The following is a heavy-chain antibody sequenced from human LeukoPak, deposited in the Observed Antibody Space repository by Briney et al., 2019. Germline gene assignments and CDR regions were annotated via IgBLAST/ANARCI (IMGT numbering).Heavy chain of an antibody. CDR1: GFIFSNYG. J-gene: IGHJ4*02. Sequence: GGSLRLSCAASGFIFSNYGMSWVRQAPGKGLEWVSSISFSSTHIYYADSIQGRFTISRDNSKNTVYLQMNSLRADDTAVYYCAKESPRFDYWGQGTLVTVSS. V-gene: IGHV3-21*04. CDR2: ISFSSTHI. CDR3: AKESPRFDY.